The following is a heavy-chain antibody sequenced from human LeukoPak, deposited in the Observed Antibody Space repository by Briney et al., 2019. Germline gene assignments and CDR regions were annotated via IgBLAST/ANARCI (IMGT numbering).Heavy chain of an antibody. CDR2: ISSSGFYI. Sequence: GGSLRLSCAASGFTFNTYTMNWVRQAPGKGLEWVSSISSSGFYIYYADSVKGRFTISGDNAKNSLYLQMNSLRAEDTAVYYCARDREGDYIWGSYRPDWLDPWGQGTLVTVSS. V-gene: IGHV3-21*01. CDR1: GFTFNTYT. CDR3: ARDREGDYIWGSYRPDWLDP. J-gene: IGHJ5*02. D-gene: IGHD3-16*02.